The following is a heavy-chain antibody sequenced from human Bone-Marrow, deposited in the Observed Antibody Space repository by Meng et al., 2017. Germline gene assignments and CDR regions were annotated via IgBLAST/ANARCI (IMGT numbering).Heavy chain of an antibody. Sequence: GESLKISCAASGFTFSSYGMHWVRQAPGKGLEWVAVIWYDGSNKYYADSVKGRFTISRDNSKNTLYLQMNSLRAEDTAVYYCARAVAGTGGYFDYWGQGTLVTVSS. D-gene: IGHD6-19*01. V-gene: IGHV3-33*01. CDR1: GFTFSSYG. J-gene: IGHJ4*02. CDR2: IWYDGSNK. CDR3: ARAVAGTGGYFDY.